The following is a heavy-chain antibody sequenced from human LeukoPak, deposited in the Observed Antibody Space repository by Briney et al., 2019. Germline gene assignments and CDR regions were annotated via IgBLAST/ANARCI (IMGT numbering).Heavy chain of an antibody. CDR2: IIPIFGTA. J-gene: IGHJ3*02. V-gene: IGHV1-69*05. CDR3: ASTIPVGGYTPGQAFDI. D-gene: IGHD3-22*01. CDR1: GGTFSSYA. Sequence: ASVKVSCKSSGGTFSSYAISWVRQAPGQGLEWMGGIIPIFGTANYAQKFQGRVTITTDESTSTAYMELSSLRSEDTAVYYCASTIPVGGYTPGQAFDIWGQGTMVTVSS.